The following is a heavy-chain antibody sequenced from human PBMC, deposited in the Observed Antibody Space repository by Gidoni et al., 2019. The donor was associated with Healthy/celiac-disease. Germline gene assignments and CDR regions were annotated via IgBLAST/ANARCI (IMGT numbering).Heavy chain of an antibody. CDR1: GFTVSSNY. CDR2: IYSGGST. V-gene: IGHV3-53*01. J-gene: IGHJ4*02. Sequence: EVQLVESGGGLIQPGGSLRLSCAASGFTVSSNYMSWVRQAPGKGLEWVSVIYSGGSTYYADSVKGRFTISRDNSKTTLYLQMNSLRAEDTAVYYCARVIITMIVAKGAYYFDYWGQGTLVTVSS. D-gene: IGHD3-22*01. CDR3: ARVIITMIVAKGAYYFDY.